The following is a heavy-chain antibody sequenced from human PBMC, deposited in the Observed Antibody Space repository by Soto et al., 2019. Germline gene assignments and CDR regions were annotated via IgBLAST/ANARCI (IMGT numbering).Heavy chain of an antibody. CDR1: GGSISSYY. V-gene: IGHV4-59*08. CDR2: IYYSGSP. J-gene: IGHJ5*02. Sequence: QVQLQESGPGLVKPSETLSLTCTVSGGSISSYYWSWIRQPPGKGLEWIGHIYYSGSPNYNPSLRRXGTLSVDTAKNQSSLKLCPVTAADPAVYYCARHRASWGQGTLVTVSS. CDR3: ARHRAS.